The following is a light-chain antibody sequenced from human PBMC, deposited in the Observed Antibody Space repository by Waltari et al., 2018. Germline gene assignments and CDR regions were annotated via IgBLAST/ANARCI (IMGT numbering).Light chain of an antibody. J-gene: IGLJ2*01. CDR1: ALSKQY. Sequence: SFELTQPPSLSVSPGQPARITCSGDALSKQYAHWHQQRPGLDPVLVIYKDTERPSGIPERFSGSSSGTTVTLTISGVQAEDEADYYCQSADSSGSVVFGGGTKLTVL. V-gene: IGLV3-25*03. CDR2: KDT. CDR3: QSADSSGSVV.